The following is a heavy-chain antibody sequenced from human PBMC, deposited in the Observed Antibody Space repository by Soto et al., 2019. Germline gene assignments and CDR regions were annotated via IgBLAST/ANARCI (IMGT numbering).Heavy chain of an antibody. V-gene: IGHV4-39*01. J-gene: IGHJ4*02. CDR1: GGSVSRSGYY. Sequence: SETLSLSSAVSGGSVSRSGYYWVWIRHPPGKGLECIGSVHYSGSTDYNPSLKGQVTISVDTSKNQFSMKLTSVTAAGTAAYFCASFSGATYGDYGGGINYWGQGTLVTVSS. CDR2: VHYSGST. CDR3: ASFSGATYGDYGGGINY. D-gene: IGHD4-17*01.